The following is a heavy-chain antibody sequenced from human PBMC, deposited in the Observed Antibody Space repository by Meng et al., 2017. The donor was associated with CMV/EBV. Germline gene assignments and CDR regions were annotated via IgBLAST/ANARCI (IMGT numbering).Heavy chain of an antibody. Sequence: FPCFSSSSSPPPPGWLRQPLGKAFDWVALIYYKNHKHYNPSPVSRLTITAATSKTQVVPTMTNMDPGDTGTYYCVHRKAAAARAWFDFWDQGTLVTVSS. CDR2: IYYKNHK. CDR1: CFSSSSSPPP. D-gene: IGHD6-13*01. J-gene: IGHJ5*01. CDR3: VHRKAAAARAWFDF. V-gene: IGHV2-5*04.